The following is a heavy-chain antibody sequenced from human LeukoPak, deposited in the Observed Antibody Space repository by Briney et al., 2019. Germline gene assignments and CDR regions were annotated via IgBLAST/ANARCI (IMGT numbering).Heavy chain of an antibody. D-gene: IGHD2-15*01. CDR2: IYYSGST. V-gene: IGHV4-30-4*08. Sequence: SETLSLTCTVSGGSISSGDYYWSWIRQPPGKGLEWIGYIYYSGSTYYNPSLKSRVTISVDTSKNQFSLKLSSVTAADTAVYYCARDLTDCSGGSCLQVGYAFDIWGQGTMVTVSS. J-gene: IGHJ3*02. CDR1: GGSISSGDYY. CDR3: ARDLTDCSGGSCLQVGYAFDI.